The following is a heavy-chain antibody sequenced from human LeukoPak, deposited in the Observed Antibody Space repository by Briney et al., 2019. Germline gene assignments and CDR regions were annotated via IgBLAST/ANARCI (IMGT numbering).Heavy chain of an antibody. CDR2: ISSSSSSI. V-gene: IGHV3-48*01. CDR1: GFTVSSNS. Sequence: GGSLRLSCTVSGFTVSSNSMSWVRQAPGKGLEWVSNISSSSSSIFYADPVKGRFTISRDNVKNSLDLQMNSLRAEDTGVYYCARETDSAFDIWGQGTMVTVA. CDR3: ARETDSAFDI. J-gene: IGHJ3*02.